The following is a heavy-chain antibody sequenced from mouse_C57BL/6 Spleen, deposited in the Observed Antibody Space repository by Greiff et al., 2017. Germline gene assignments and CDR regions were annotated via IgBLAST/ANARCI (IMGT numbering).Heavy chain of an antibody. CDR1: GYTFTSYW. Sequence: VQLQQPGAELVKPGASVKMSCKASGYTFTSYWITWVKQRPGQGLEWIGDIYPGSGSTNYNEKFKSKATLTVDTSSSTAYMQLSSLTSEDSAVYYCARDYGSRGAMGYWGKGTSVTVSS. CDR2: IYPGSGST. J-gene: IGHJ4*01. D-gene: IGHD1-1*01. V-gene: IGHV1-55*01. CDR3: ARDYGSRGAMGY.